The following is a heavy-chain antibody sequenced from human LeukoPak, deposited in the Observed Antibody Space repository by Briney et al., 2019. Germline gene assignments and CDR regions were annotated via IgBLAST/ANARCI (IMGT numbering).Heavy chain of an antibody. V-gene: IGHV3-23*01. J-gene: IGHJ4*02. Sequence: GGSLRLSCAASGFTFSSYAMSWVRQAPGKGLEWVSSISAAGGSTYYADSVKGRFTISRDNSINTLYLQMSSLRAEDTAVYYCAKIALVTGSGNWGQGTLVTVSS. CDR1: GFTFSSYA. CDR3: AKIALVTGSGN. D-gene: IGHD3-10*01. CDR2: ISAAGGST.